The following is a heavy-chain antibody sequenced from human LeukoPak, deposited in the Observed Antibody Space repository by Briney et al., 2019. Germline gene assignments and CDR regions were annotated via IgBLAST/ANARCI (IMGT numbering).Heavy chain of an antibody. D-gene: IGHD3-10*01. V-gene: IGHV4-61*02. J-gene: IGHJ5*02. CDR1: GGSISSGSYY. CDR2: NYTSATT. Sequence: SETLSLTCTVSGGSISSGSYYWSWIRQPAGKGLEWIARNYTSATTNYNPSLKSRVTISVDTSKNQFSLKLSSVTAADTAMYYCAREVTLYGSGGPSWFDPWGQGTLVTVSS. CDR3: AREVTLYGSGGPSWFDP.